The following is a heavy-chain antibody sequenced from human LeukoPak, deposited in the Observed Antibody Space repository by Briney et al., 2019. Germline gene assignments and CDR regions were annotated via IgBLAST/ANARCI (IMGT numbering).Heavy chain of an antibody. CDR2: INPNSGGT. Sequence: ASVKVSCKASGYTFTGYYMHWVRQAPGQGLEWMGWINPNSGGTNYAQKLQGRVTMTRDTSISTAYMELSRLRSDDTAVYYCARDRGTYCSSTSCYSKNWFDPWGQGTLVTVSS. CDR1: GYTFTGYY. CDR3: ARDRGTYCSSTSCYSKNWFDP. J-gene: IGHJ5*02. V-gene: IGHV1-2*02. D-gene: IGHD2-2*01.